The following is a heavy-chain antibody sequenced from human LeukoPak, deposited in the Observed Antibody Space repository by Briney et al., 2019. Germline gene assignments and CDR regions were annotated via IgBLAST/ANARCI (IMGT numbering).Heavy chain of an antibody. J-gene: IGHJ4*02. Sequence: GGSLRLSCAASAFTFSTYAMSWVRQAPGKGLEWVSGISNSGGSTPYADSVRGRFTISRDNSKNTLYLQMTSLRAEDTAVYYCAKDQGSGSENYSWGYSDYWGQGTLVTVSS. CDR1: AFTFSTYA. CDR2: ISNSGGST. V-gene: IGHV3-23*01. D-gene: IGHD3-10*01. CDR3: AKDQGSGSENYSWGYSDY.